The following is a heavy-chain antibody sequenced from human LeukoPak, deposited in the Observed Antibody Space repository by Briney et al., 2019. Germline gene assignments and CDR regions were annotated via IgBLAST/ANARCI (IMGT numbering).Heavy chain of an antibody. CDR2: INHSGST. D-gene: IGHD2-2*01. Sequence: SETLSLTCAVYGGSFNGYYWSWIRQPPGKGLEWIGEINHSGSTNYNPSLKSRVTISVDTSKNQFSLKLSSVTAADTAVYYCTKRYCSSTTCYDDRGAFDYWGQGTLVTVSS. CDR3: TKRYCSSTTCYDDRGAFDY. CDR1: GGSFNGYY. J-gene: IGHJ4*02. V-gene: IGHV4-34*01.